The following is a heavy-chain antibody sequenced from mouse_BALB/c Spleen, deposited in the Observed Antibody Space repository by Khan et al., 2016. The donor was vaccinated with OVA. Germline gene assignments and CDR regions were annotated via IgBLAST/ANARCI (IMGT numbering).Heavy chain of an antibody. V-gene: IGHV9-3*02. CDR1: GYTFTNYG. Sequence: QIQLVQSGPELKKPGETVKISCKASGYTFTNYGMNWVKQAPGKGLKWMGWINTETGEPTYAEEFKGRVDFSLVTSASTAYLQINNLTNEDTATDVCAIENYTGSNSWFVYWGQGTLVTVSA. J-gene: IGHJ3*01. D-gene: IGHD2-5*01. CDR2: INTETGEP. CDR3: AIENYTGSNSWFVY.